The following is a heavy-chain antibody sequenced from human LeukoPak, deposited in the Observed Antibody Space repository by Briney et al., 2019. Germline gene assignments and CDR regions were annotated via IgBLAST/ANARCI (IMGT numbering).Heavy chain of an antibody. CDR2: IIPIFGIA. V-gene: IGHV1-69*04. D-gene: IGHD2-21*02. CDR3: AMGVVVTAIKGNFDY. CDR1: GGTFSSYA. J-gene: IGHJ4*02. Sequence: GASVKVSCKASGGTFSSYAISWVRQAPGQGLEWMGRIIPIFGIANYAQKFQGRVTITADKSTSTAYMELSSLRSEDTAVYYCAMGVVVTAIKGNFDYWGQGTLVTVSP.